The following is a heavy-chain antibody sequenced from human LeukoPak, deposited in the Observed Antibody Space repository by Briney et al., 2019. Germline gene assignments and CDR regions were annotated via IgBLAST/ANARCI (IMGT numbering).Heavy chain of an antibody. D-gene: IGHD3-22*01. CDR2: IYTSGST. J-gene: IGHJ4*02. V-gene: IGHV4-4*07. Sequence: SETLSLTCTVSGGSISSYYWSWIRQPAGKGLEWIGRIYTSGSTNYNPSLKSRVTMSVDTSKNQFSLKLSSVTAADTAVYYCARGGQYYGSSGHEKFDYWGQGTLVTVSS. CDR1: GGSISSYY. CDR3: ARGGQYYGSSGHEKFDY.